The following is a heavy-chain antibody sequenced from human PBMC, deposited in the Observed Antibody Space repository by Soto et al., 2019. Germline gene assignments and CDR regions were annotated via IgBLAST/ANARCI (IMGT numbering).Heavy chain of an antibody. V-gene: IGHV3-21*01. CDR2: ISSSSSYI. J-gene: IGHJ4*02. CDR3: ASQGGYYYDSSGLDY. Sequence: VQLVESGGGLVKPGGSLRLSCAASGFTFSSYSMNWVRQAPGKGLEWVSSISSSSSYIYYADSVKGRFTISRDNAKNSLYLQMNSLRAEDTAVYYCASQGGYYYDSSGLDYWGQGTLVTVSS. D-gene: IGHD3-22*01. CDR1: GFTFSSYS.